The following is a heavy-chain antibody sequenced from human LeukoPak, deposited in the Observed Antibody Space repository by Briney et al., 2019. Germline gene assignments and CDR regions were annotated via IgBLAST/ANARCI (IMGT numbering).Heavy chain of an antibody. V-gene: IGHV3-30*02. D-gene: IGHD6-6*01. J-gene: IGHJ4*02. Sequence: GGSLRLSCAASRFTFSSYGMHWVRQAPGKGLEWVAYIQHDGSNEQYADSVKGRFTISRDNAKNSLYLQMNSLRAEDTAVYYCARESIAARHLYYFDYWGQGTLVTVSS. CDR1: RFTFSSYG. CDR2: IQHDGSNE. CDR3: ARESIAARHLYYFDY.